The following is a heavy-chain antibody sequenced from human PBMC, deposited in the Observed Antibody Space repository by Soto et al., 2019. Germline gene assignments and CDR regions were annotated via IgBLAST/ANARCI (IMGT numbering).Heavy chain of an antibody. Sequence: ASVKVSCKASGYTFTSYAMHWARQAPGQRLEWMGWINAGNGNTKYSQKFQGWVTMTRDTSISTAYMELSRLRSDDTAVYYCARDGALGYCISTSCQGPYYYYYGMDVWGQGTTVTVSS. CDR1: GYTFTSYA. CDR2: INAGNGNT. J-gene: IGHJ6*02. V-gene: IGHV1-3*01. D-gene: IGHD2-2*01. CDR3: ARDGALGYCISTSCQGPYYYYYGMDV.